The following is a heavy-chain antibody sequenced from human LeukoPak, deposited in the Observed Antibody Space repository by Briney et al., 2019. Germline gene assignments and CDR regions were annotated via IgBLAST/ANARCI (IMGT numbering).Heavy chain of an antibody. CDR1: GGSISSGGYY. CDR2: IYYSGST. D-gene: IGHD3-22*01. V-gene: IGHV4-39*01. CDR3: ARPVRTYYYDSSGYHFDY. J-gene: IGHJ4*02. Sequence: SQTLSLTCTVSGGSISSGGYYWSWIRQPPGKGLEWIGSIYYSGSTYYNPSLKSRVTISVDTSKNQFSLKLSSVTAADTAVYYCARPVRTYYYDSSGYHFDYWGQGTLVTVSS.